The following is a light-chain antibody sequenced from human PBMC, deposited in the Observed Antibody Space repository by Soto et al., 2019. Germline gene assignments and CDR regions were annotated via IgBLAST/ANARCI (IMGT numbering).Light chain of an antibody. Sequence: EVVLTQSPGTLSLSPGERASLSCRASQSVSNSFLAWYQQKPGQSPRLLIYAASARAIGIPDRFSGSGSGTDFTLTISRLEPEDFALYYCQQYVSLPVTFGQGTKVDIK. J-gene: IGKJ2*01. CDR3: QQYVSLPVT. CDR1: QSVSNSF. CDR2: AAS. V-gene: IGKV3-20*01.